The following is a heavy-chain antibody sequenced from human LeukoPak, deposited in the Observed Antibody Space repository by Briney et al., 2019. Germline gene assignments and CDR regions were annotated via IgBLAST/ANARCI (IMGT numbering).Heavy chain of an antibody. CDR2: ISSSSSYI. CDR3: ARLCIVGTKSAFDI. J-gene: IGHJ3*02. CDR1: GFTFSSYG. Sequence: GGPLRLSCAASGFTFSSYGMNWVRRAPGKGLEGVSFISSSSSYINYADSVKGRFTISRDNAKKSLYLQMNSLRAEDTAVYYCARLCIVGTKSAFDIWGQGTMVTVSS. D-gene: IGHD1-26*01. V-gene: IGHV3-21*01.